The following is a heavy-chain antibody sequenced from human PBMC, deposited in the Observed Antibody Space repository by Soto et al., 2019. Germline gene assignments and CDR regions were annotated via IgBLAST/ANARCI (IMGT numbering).Heavy chain of an antibody. V-gene: IGHV4-34*01. CDR3: ALSSGWYGFSREGFDY. D-gene: IGHD6-19*01. CDR2: INHSGST. CDR1: GGSFSGYY. Sequence: QVQLQQWGAGLLKPSETLSLTCAVYGGSFSGYYWSWIRQPPGKGLEWIGEINHSGSTNYNPSLKSRFTISVDTSKNQFSLKLSSVTAADTAVYYCALSSGWYGFSREGFDYWGQGTLVTVSS. J-gene: IGHJ4*02.